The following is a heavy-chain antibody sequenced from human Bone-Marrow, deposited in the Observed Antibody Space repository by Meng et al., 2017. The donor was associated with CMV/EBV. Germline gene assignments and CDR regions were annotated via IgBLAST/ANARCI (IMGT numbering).Heavy chain of an antibody. D-gene: IGHD3-9*01. V-gene: IGHV3-9*01. CDR2: ISWNSGSI. CDR1: GFTFDDYA. J-gene: IGHJ4*02. Sequence: SLKISCAASGFTFDDYAMHWVRQAPGKGLERVSGISWNSGSIGYADSVKGRFTISRDNAKNSLYLQMNSLRAEDTALYYCAGAFHPNYDILTGYYSLGDYWGQGTLVTVSS. CDR3: AGAFHPNYDILTGYYSLGDY.